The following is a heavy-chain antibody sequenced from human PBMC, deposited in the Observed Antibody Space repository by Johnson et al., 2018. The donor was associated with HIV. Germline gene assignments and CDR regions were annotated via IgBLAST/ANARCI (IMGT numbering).Heavy chain of an antibody. CDR3: AKDASRGHDVFDV. J-gene: IGHJ3*01. Sequence: LLVESGGGLVQPGRSLRLSCAASGFTFDDYAMHWVRQGPGKGLEWVSGISWNSGNIGYADSVKGRFTISRDNAKNSLYLQMNSLRAEDTALYYCAKDASRGHDVFDVWGQGTMVTVSS. V-gene: IGHV3-9*01. D-gene: IGHD3-10*01. CDR1: GFTFDDYA. CDR2: ISWNSGNI.